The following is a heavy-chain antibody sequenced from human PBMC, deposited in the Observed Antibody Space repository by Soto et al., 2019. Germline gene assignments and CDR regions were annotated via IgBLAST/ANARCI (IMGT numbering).Heavy chain of an antibody. V-gene: IGHV1-18*01. D-gene: IGHD6-13*01. CDR1: GYTFTNYG. Sequence: ASVKVSCKASGYTFTNYGITWVRQAPGQGLEWMGWISNYNGKTNYAQILQGRVTMTTDTSTSTAYMELTSLRSEDTAVYYCARRGAAAGSYYYYYYMDVWGKGTTVTVSS. CDR2: ISNYNGKT. CDR3: ARRGAAAGSYYYYYYMDV. J-gene: IGHJ6*03.